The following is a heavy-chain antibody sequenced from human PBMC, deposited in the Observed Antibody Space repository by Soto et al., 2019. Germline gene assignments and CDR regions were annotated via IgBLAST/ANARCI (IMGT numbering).Heavy chain of an antibody. CDR1: GFTFTRYS. V-gene: IGHV3-21*06. CDR2: ISSTTNYI. J-gene: IGHJ4*02. Sequence: GGSLRLCCAASGFTFTRYSMNWVRQAPGKGLEWVSSISSTTNYIYYGDSMKGRFTISRDNGKNSLYLEIHSLRAEDTAVYYCARESEDLTSNFDYWGQGTLVTVSS. CDR3: ARESEDLTSNFDY.